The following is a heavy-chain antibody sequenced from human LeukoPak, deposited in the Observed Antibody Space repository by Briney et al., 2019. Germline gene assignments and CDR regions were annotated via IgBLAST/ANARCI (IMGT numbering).Heavy chain of an antibody. CDR1: GGSINNYF. D-gene: IGHD3-10*01. J-gene: IGHJ4*02. CDR2: IYYTGST. Sequence: SETLSLTCTVSGGSINNYFWGWIRQPPGKGLECIGYIYYTGSTKYNPSLESRVTISVDTSKNQFSLRLSSVTAADTAVYYCARDPPGSGSYYDYWGQGTLVTVSS. V-gene: IGHV4-59*01. CDR3: ARDPPGSGSYYDY.